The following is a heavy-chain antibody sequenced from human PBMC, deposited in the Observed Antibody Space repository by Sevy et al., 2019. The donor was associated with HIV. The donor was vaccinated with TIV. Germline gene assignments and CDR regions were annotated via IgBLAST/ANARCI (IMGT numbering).Heavy chain of an antibody. CDR1: GYTFSDHF. D-gene: IGHD5-18*01. CDR3: ATHGGYRYGSLLDY. J-gene: IGHJ4*01. CDR2: INPNSGDT. V-gene: IGHV1-2*02. Sequence: ASVKVSCKASGYTFSDHFIHWVRQAPGQGLEWMGWINPNSGDTKYAQNFHGRVTLTRDTSIGSGYMELTSLRSDDTAVYYCATHGGYRYGSLLDYWGHGTLVTVSS.